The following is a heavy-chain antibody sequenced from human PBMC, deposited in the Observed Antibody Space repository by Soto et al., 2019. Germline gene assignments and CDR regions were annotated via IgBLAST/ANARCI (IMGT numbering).Heavy chain of an antibody. CDR2: IIPIFGTA. V-gene: IGHV1-69*13. CDR1: GYTFSSYA. CDR3: AVRYDSSGYYYLFDY. D-gene: IGHD3-22*01. Sequence: SVKVSCKASGYTFSSYAISWVRQAPGQGLEWMGGIIPIFGTANYAQKFQGRVTITADESTSTAYMELSSLRSEDTAVYYCAVRYDSSGYYYLFDYWGQGTLVTVSS. J-gene: IGHJ4*01.